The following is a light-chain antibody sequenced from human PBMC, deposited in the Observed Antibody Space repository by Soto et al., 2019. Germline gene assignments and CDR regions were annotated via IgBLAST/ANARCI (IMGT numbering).Light chain of an antibody. V-gene: IGKV3-15*01. Sequence: EIVMTQSPATLSVSLGERATLSCWASHSVTSNLAWYQQKPGQAPRLLIYVASTRATVIPARFSGSGSGTEFTLTISSLQSEDFAVYHCQQYDNWPRTFGQGTKVEMK. J-gene: IGKJ1*01. CDR3: QQYDNWPRT. CDR2: VAS. CDR1: HSVTSN.